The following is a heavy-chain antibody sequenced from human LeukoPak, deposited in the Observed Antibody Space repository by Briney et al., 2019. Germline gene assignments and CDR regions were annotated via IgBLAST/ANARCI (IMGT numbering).Heavy chain of an antibody. V-gene: IGHV3-21*01. J-gene: IGHJ4*02. CDR3: ARLIRTVPPGKVVGAEGG. CDR2: ISSSSSYI. D-gene: IGHD1-26*01. Sequence: NPGGSLRLSFAASGFTFSSYSMNWVRQAPGKGLEWVSSISSSSSYIYYADSVKGRFTISRDNAKNSLYLQMNSLRAEDTAVYYCARLIRTVPPGKVVGAEGGWGQGTLVTVSS. CDR1: GFTFSSYS.